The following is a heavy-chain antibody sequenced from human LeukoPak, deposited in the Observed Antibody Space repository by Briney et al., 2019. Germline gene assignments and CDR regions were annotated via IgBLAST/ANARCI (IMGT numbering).Heavy chain of an antibody. CDR1: GDSISSSDHY. J-gene: IGHJ4*02. CDR2: VSQSGNT. CDR3: ARDHSSSSEDY. Sequence: SETLSLTCTLSGDSISSSDHYWVWIRQSPGKGLEWIGSVSQSGNTYYKSSLKSRVTVSIDTSKNEFSLILTSVTAADTAVYYCARDHSSSSEDYWGQGTLVTVSS. V-gene: IGHV4-39*07. D-gene: IGHD6-13*01.